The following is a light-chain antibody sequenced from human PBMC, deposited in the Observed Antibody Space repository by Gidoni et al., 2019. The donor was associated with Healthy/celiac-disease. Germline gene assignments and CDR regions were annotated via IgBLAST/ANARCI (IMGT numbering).Light chain of an antibody. V-gene: IGLV1-40*01. CDR3: QSHDSSLSGYVV. J-gene: IGLJ2*01. Sequence: QSVLTQPPSVSGAPGQRVTISCTGSSSNIGAGYDVHWYQQLPGTAPKLLIYGNSNRPSGVSDRFSGSKSGTSASLAITGLQAEDEADYYCQSHDSSLSGYVVFGGGTKLTVL. CDR1: SSNIGAGYD. CDR2: GNS.